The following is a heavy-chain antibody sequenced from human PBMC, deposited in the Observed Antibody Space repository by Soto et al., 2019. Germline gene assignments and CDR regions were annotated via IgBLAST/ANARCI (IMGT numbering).Heavy chain of an antibody. Sequence: GGSLRLSCAASGFTFSDHGMHWVRQAPGKGLEWVAVVWSDGNDRYYADSVKGRFTISRDNSKNMVYLQMNSLRAEDTAVYYCVRGDNWNDEASDYWGQGTLVTVSS. CDR2: VWSDGNDR. V-gene: IGHV3-33*01. D-gene: IGHD1-1*01. J-gene: IGHJ4*02. CDR3: VRGDNWNDEASDY. CDR1: GFTFSDHG.